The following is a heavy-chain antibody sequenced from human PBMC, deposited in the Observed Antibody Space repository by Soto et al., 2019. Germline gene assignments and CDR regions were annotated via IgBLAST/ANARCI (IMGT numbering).Heavy chain of an antibody. V-gene: IGHV5-51*01. D-gene: IGHD3-22*01. J-gene: IGHJ6*02. CDR1: GYSFSTYW. CDR2: IHPGDSET. CDR3: ARIDNGGYNYYYYGMDA. Sequence: GESLKISCKGSGYSFSTYWIGWVRQMPGKGLEWMGIIHPGDSETTYNPSFQGQVTMSADKSINTAYLQWSSLKASDTAMYYCARIDNGGYNYYYYGMDAWGQGTTVTVSS.